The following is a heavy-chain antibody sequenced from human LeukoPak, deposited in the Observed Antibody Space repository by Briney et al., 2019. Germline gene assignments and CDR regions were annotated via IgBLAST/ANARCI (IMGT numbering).Heavy chain of an antibody. D-gene: IGHD3-22*01. CDR1: GGSISTYY. CDR3: ARRVVTLASYYFYMDV. V-gene: IGHV4-59*01. CDR2: IHNSGST. Sequence: SETLSLTCTVSGGSISTYYWSWIRQPPGKGLEWIGYIHNSGSTNYNPSLKSRVTISVDTSKNQFSLKLSSVTAADTAVYYCARRVVTLASYYFYMDVWGKGTTASVSS. J-gene: IGHJ6*03.